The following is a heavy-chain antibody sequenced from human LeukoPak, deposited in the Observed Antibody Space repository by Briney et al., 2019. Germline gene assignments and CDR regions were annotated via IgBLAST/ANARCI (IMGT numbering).Heavy chain of an antibody. Sequence: ASVSVSCQTCGYIFTDHYFHWLRQAPGQGLEWMGWIHPKWGDIHYGQKFEGRITLTRHTHISTAYLDLSGLTYDHTAIYYCARDHNWGPDYWGRGTLVSVSS. D-gene: IGHD7-27*01. CDR2: IHPKWGDI. J-gene: IGHJ4*02. CDR1: GYIFTDHY. CDR3: ARDHNWGPDY. V-gene: IGHV1-2*02.